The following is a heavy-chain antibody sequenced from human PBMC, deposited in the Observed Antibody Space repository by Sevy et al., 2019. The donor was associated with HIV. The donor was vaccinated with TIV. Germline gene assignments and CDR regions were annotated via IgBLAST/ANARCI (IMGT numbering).Heavy chain of an antibody. J-gene: IGHJ4*02. V-gene: IGHV3-23*01. CDR2: ISGSGGST. D-gene: IGHD3-16*01. CDR3: ASNQARWGYFDY. CDR1: GFTFSSYA. Sequence: GGSLRLSCAASGFTFSSYAMSWVHQAPGKGLEWVSAISGSGGSTYYADSVKGRFTISRDNSKNTLYLQMNSLRAEDTAVYYCASNQARWGYFDYWGQGTLVTVSS.